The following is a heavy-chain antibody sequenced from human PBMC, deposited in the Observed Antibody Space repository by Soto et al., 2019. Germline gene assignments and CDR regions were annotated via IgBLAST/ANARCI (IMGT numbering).Heavy chain of an antibody. CDR1: GGTFSSYT. Sequence: QVQLVQSGAEVKKPGSSVKVSCKASGGTFSSYTISWVRQAPGQGLEWMGRIIPILGIANYAQKFQGRVTITADTDTSTAYIELSSLRSEYTDVSYCASLMSSGYYYGMDAWGQGTTVTVSS. CDR3: ASLMSSGYYYGMDA. CDR2: IIPILGIA. V-gene: IGHV1-69*02. J-gene: IGHJ6*02. D-gene: IGHD3-10*01.